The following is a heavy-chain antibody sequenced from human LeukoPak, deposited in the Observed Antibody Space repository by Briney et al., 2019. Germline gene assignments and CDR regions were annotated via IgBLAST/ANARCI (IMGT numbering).Heavy chain of an antibody. CDR3: ARLGADDFSYYGMDV. CDR2: IYTSGST. CDR1: GGSISSGSYY. V-gene: IGHV4-61*02. Sequence: SETLSLTCTVSGGSISSGSYYWSWIRQPAGKGLEWIGRIYTSGSTNYNPSLKSRVTMSVDTSKNQFSLKLSSVTAADTAVYYCARLGADDFSYYGMDVWGQGTTVTVSS. J-gene: IGHJ6*02. D-gene: IGHD3-16*01.